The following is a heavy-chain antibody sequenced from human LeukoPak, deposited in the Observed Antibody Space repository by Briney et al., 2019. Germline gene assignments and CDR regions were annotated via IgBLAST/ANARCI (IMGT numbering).Heavy chain of an antibody. Sequence: GGSLRLSCPASGFTFSSYAMSWVRQAPGKGLEWVSAISGSGGSTYYADSVKGRFTISRDNSKNTLYLQMNSLRAEDTAVYYCAKPYYDFWSGYGGDFDYWGQGTLVTVSS. CDR3: AKPYYDFWSGYGGDFDY. CDR1: GFTFSSYA. D-gene: IGHD3-3*01. V-gene: IGHV3-23*01. J-gene: IGHJ4*02. CDR2: ISGSGGST.